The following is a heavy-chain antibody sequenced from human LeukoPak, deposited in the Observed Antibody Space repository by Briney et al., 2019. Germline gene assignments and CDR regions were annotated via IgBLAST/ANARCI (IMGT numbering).Heavy chain of an antibody. J-gene: IGHJ4*02. V-gene: IGHV3-30-3*01. CDR1: GFTFSSYA. Sequence: QPGGSLRLSCAASGFTFSSYAMHWVRQAPGKELEWVAVISYDGSNKYYADSVKGRFTISRDNSKNTLYLQMNSLRAADTAVYYCARGGEGYPLPHYFDYWGQGTLVTVSS. CDR3: ARGGEGYPLPHYFDY. D-gene: IGHD5-18*01. CDR2: ISYDGSNK.